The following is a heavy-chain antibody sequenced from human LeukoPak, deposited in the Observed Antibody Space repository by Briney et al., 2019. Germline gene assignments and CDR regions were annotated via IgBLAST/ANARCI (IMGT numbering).Heavy chain of an antibody. J-gene: IGHJ5*02. CDR3: ARNTGDLTFNWFDP. CDR1: GDSIDLSRHY. D-gene: IGHD4-17*01. CDR2: IYFSETT. Sequence: PSETLSLTCTVSGDSIDLSRHYWAWVRQSPGKGLEWIGTIYFSETTYYNPSLRSRVSISVDTSKNQVSLQMTSVTAADTAFYYCARNTGDLTFNWFDPWGQGTLVTVSS. V-gene: IGHV4-39*07.